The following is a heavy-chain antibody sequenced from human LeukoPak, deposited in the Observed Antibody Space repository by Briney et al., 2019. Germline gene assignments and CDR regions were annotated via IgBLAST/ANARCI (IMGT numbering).Heavy chain of an antibody. D-gene: IGHD2-2*01. J-gene: IGHJ4*02. CDR2: IYNSGST. CDR3: CRRKRYDTPD. V-gene: IGHV4-30-4*08. Sequence: SQTLSLTRTVSCVSISSGDYYWRWIRQPPGKVLWWIGYIYNSGSTYYNQSLRSRVTISVDKSNNQFSLNLSSVTAGYAVRYYCCRRKRYDTPDWGRGTGITVTS. CDR1: CVSISSGDYY.